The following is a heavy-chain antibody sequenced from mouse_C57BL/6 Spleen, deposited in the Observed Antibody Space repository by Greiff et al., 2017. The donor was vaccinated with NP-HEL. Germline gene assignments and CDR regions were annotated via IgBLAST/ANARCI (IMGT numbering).Heavy chain of an antibody. Sequence: DVKLVESGGGLVKPGGSLKLSCAASGFTFSDYGMHWVRQAPEKGLEWVAYISSGSSTIYYADTVKGRFTISRDNAKNTLFLQMTSLRSEDTAMYYCARPSVSSYLYFDVWGTGTTVTVSS. CDR1: GFTFSDYG. J-gene: IGHJ1*03. CDR2: ISSGSSTI. V-gene: IGHV5-17*01. CDR3: ARPSVSSYLYFDV. D-gene: IGHD1-1*01.